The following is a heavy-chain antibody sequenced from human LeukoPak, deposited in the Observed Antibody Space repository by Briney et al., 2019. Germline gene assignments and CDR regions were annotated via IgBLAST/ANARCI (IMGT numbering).Heavy chain of an antibody. CDR1: GFTVSSSY. D-gene: IGHD5-24*01. Sequence: GGSLRLSCAASGFTVSSSYMSWVRQAPGKGLEWVSVIFSGGSTYYADSVKGRFTISRDNSKNTLYLQMNSLRAEDTAVYYCARLEMATIGAYWGQGTLVTVSS. V-gene: IGHV3-53*01. CDR2: IFSGGST. CDR3: ARLEMATIGAY. J-gene: IGHJ4*02.